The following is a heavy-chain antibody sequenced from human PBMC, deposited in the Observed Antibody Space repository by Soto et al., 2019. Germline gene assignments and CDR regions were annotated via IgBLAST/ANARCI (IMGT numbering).Heavy chain of an antibody. CDR2: ISDDSGTI. J-gene: IGHJ5*02. V-gene: IGHV3-48*02. Sequence: EVQLVESGGGFVQPGGSLRLSCAASGFTFSTYSMHWVRQAQGKGLEWVSYISDDSGTIYYADSVKGRFTISRDNAKNSVYLQMNSLRDDDTATYYCARDPSGGDDYGDPRESWGQGTLVTVSS. CDR3: ARDPSGGDDYGDPRES. D-gene: IGHD4-17*01. CDR1: GFTFSTYS.